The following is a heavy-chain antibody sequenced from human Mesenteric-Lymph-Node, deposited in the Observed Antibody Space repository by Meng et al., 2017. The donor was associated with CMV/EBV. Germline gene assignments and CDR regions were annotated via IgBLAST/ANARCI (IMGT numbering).Heavy chain of an antibody. V-gene: IGHV1-46*01. D-gene: IGHD3-3*01. Sequence: SCKASGYIFTNYHMHWVRQAPGQGLEWMGIINPNGGSTSYEQKFQGRVTVTRDTSTSTVYMELSSLRSEDTAVYYCAREGWSGYYIDWGQGTLVTVSS. CDR2: INPNGGST. CDR3: AREGWSGYYID. J-gene: IGHJ4*02. CDR1: GYIFTNYH.